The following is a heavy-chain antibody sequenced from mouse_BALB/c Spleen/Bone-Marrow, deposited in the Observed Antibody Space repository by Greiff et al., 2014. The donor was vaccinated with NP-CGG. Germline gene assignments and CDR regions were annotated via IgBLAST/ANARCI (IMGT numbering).Heavy chain of an antibody. CDR2: LYPGDGDT. CDR1: GYTFTNYW. Sequence: QVQLQQSGAELARPGASVKLSCKASGYTFTNYWMQWIKQRPGQGLEWIGALYPGDGDTSYTQKFKGKATLTADKSSSTAYMQLSSLASEDSAVYYCARRISRGYDAIYAMDYWGQGTSVTVSS. V-gene: IGHV1-87*01. J-gene: IGHJ4*01. CDR3: ARRISRGYDAIYAMDY. D-gene: IGHD2-14*01.